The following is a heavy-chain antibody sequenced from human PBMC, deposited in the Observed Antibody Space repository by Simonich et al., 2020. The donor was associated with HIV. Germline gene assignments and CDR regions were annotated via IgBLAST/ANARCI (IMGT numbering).Heavy chain of an antibody. CDR1: GFTFRDYY. D-gene: IGHD3-10*01. CDR2: ISSSGSTI. Sequence: VQLVESGGGLVKPGGSLRLSCEASGFTFRDYYMNWIRQAPGKGLAWVSYISSSGSTIYYADSVRDRFTISRDNAKSSVYLKMSSLRAEDTAVYYCARRGELREKKNSYKNHFDYWGQGTLVTVSS. V-gene: IGHV3-11*04. CDR3: ARRGELREKKNSYKNHFDY. J-gene: IGHJ4*02.